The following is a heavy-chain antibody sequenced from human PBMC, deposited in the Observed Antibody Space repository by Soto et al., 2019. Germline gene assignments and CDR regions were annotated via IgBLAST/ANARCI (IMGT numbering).Heavy chain of an antibody. V-gene: IGHV1-3*01. J-gene: IGHJ5*02. CDR3: ARRYKSAGWLEP. D-gene: IGHD1-1*01. CDR1: GYSLATYA. CDR2: INPATGNT. Sequence: QVQLVQSGAEVKKPGTSVKVSCKASGYSLATYAIHWVRQAPGQGLEWMGWINPATGNTEYSDKFQDRVTFTRDTSATTAYMELRGLRSEDTAVYYCARRYKSAGWLEPWGQGTLVTVSS.